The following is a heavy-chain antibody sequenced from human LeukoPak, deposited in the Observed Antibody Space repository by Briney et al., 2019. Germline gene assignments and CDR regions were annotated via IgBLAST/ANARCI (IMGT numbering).Heavy chain of an antibody. Sequence: GGSLRLSCAASGFTFSSYWMHWVRQAPGKGLVWVSRINSDGSSTSYADSVKGRFTISRNNARNTLYLQMNSLRAEDTAVYYCARDKDYYYMDVWGKGTTVTVSS. CDR2: INSDGSST. CDR3: ARDKDYYYMDV. V-gene: IGHV3-74*01. J-gene: IGHJ6*03. CDR1: GFTFSSYW.